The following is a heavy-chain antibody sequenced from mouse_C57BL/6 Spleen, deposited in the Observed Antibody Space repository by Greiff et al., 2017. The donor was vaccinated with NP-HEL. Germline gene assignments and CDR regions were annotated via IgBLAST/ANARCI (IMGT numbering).Heavy chain of an antibody. V-gene: IGHV5-17*01. Sequence: EVQLVESGGGLVKPGGSLKLSCAASGFTFSDYGMHWVRQAPEKGLEWVAYISSGSSTIYYADTVKGRFTISRDNAKNTLFLQMTSLRSEDTAMYYGAGREDYGSSYGYFDVWGTGTTVTVSS. CDR1: GFTFSDYG. CDR2: ISSGSSTI. J-gene: IGHJ1*03. CDR3: AGREDYGSSYGYFDV. D-gene: IGHD1-1*01.